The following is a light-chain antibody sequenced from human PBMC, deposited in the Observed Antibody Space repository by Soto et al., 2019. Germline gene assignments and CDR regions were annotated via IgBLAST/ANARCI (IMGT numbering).Light chain of an antibody. CDR3: CSYAGSRTFV. V-gene: IGLV2-23*01. CDR2: EGS. Sequence: QSALTQPASVSGSPEQSITISCTGTSSDVVAYNLVSWYQQHPGQAPRLIIYEGSKRPSGISYRFSGSKSDNTASLTISGIRAEDEAHYHCCSYAGSRTFVFGGGTKLTVL. J-gene: IGLJ3*02. CDR1: SSDVVAYNL.